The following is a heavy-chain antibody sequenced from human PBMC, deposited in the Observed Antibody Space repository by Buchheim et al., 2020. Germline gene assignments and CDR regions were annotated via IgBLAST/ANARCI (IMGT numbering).Heavy chain of an antibody. CDR2: TDSDGSSP. CDR3: VRDWYGMDV. V-gene: IGHV3-74*01. J-gene: IGHJ6*02. Sequence: QLVESGGGLVQPGGSLRLSCAASGFTFSNFWMHWVRQAPGKGLVWVSRTDSDGSSPDYADSVKGRFTISRANAQNTLYLQMNSLRPEDTAVYFCVRDWYGMDVWGRGTT. CDR1: GFTFSNFW.